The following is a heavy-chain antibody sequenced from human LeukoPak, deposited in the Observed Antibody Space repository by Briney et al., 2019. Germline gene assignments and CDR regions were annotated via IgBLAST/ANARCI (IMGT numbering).Heavy chain of an antibody. V-gene: IGHV1-2*02. CDR3: ARLPQSRGYSGYDPDY. CDR1: GYTFTGYY. D-gene: IGHD5-12*01. CDR2: INPNSGGT. J-gene: IGHJ4*02. Sequence: ASVKVSCKASGYTFTGYYMHWVRQAPGQGLEWMGWINPNSGGTNYAQKFQGRVTMTRDTSISTAYMELSRLRSDDTAVYYCARLPQSRGYSGYDPDYWGQGTLVTVSS.